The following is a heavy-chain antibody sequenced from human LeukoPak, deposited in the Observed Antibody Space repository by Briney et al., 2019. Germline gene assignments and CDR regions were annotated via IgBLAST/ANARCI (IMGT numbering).Heavy chain of an antibody. CDR1: GFTFSSYW. D-gene: IGHD4-23*01. J-gene: IGHJ4*02. CDR2: IKQDGSEK. CDR3: ARDRDAAVAYFDY. V-gene: IGHV3-7*01. Sequence: PGGSLRLSCAASGFTFSSYWMSWVRQAPGKGLKWVANIKQDGSEKYYVDSVKGRFTISRDNAKKSLYLQMSSLRAEDTAVYYCARDRDAAVAYFDYWGQGTLVTVSS.